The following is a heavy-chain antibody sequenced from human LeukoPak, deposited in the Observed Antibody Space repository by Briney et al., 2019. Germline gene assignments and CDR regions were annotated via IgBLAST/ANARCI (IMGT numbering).Heavy chain of an antibody. CDR1: GFTFSSFA. CDR2: ISGSDAGT. D-gene: IGHD5-24*01. Sequence: PGGSLRLSCAASGFTFSSFAMSWVRQAPGKGLEWVSGISGSDAGTYYADSVKGRFTISRDNSKNTLYLQMNSLRAEDTAVYYCAKEMTTTFYFSSYMDVWGKGTTVTVSS. V-gene: IGHV3-23*01. J-gene: IGHJ6*03. CDR3: AKEMTTTFYFSSYMDV.